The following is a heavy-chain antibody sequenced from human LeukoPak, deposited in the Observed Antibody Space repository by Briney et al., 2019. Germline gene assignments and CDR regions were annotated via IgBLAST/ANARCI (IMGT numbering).Heavy chain of an antibody. CDR1: GFTLSGYA. V-gene: IGHV3-21*01. Sequence: GGSLRLSCAASGFTLSGYAMHWVRQAPGKGLEWVSSIDTTSNYIYYADSVKGRFTISRDNARNSFYLQMNSLTADDTAVYYCARAEPNSPYDHWGQGTLVTVSS. J-gene: IGHJ4*02. D-gene: IGHD4-23*01. CDR2: IDTTSNYI. CDR3: ARAEPNSPYDH.